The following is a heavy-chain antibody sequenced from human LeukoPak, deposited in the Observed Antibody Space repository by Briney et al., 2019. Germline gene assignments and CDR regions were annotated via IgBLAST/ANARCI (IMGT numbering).Heavy chain of an antibody. D-gene: IGHD1-1*01. CDR2: ISGYSDDT. J-gene: IGHJ6*02. CDR3: ARDHPLELERRAAFAGDYYYGMDV. Sequence: ASVKVSCKAPGYTFTSYGITWVRQTPGQGLEWMGWISGYSDDTNYAQKFQGRVTMTTGTSTAYMELRSLTSDDTAVYYCARDHPLELERRAAFAGDYYYGMDVWGQGTTVTVS. V-gene: IGHV1-18*01. CDR1: GYTFTSYG.